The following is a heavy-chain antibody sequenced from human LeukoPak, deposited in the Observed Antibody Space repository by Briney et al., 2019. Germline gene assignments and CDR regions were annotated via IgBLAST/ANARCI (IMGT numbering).Heavy chain of an antibody. CDR2: IIPIFGTA. CDR3: ARGGEAVVPAAPFDP. V-gene: IGHV1-69*13. D-gene: IGHD2-2*01. Sequence: ASVKVSCKASGGTFNSYAISWVRQAPGQGLEWMGGIIPIFGTANYAQKFQGRVTITADESTSTAYMELSSLRSEDTAVYYCARGGEAVVPAAPFDPWGQGTLVTVSS. J-gene: IGHJ5*02. CDR1: GGTFNSYA.